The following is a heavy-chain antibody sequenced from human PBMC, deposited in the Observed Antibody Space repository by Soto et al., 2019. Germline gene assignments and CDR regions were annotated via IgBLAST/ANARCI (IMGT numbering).Heavy chain of an antibody. Sequence: GGSLRLSFAALGFTFSSYAMSWVRQAPGKGREGVSAISGSGGSTYYADSVKGRFTISRDNSKNTLYLQMNSLRAEDTAVYYCAKEGVQRDIVVVPAASLYYYGMDVWGQGTTVTVSS. CDR3: AKEGVQRDIVVVPAASLYYYGMDV. CDR1: GFTFSSYA. CDR2: ISGSGGST. D-gene: IGHD2-2*01. V-gene: IGHV3-23*01. J-gene: IGHJ6*02.